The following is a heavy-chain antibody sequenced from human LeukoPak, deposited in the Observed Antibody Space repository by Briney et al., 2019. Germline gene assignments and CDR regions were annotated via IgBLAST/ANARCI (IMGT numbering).Heavy chain of an antibody. CDR2: ISSSGSTI. CDR3: ARVEMATTYYFDY. Sequence: QPGGSLRLSCAASGFTFSDYYMSWIRQAPGKGLEWVSYISSSGSTIYYADSVKGRFTISRDNAKNSLYLQMNSLRAEDTAVYYCARVEMATTYYFDYWGQGTLVTVSS. J-gene: IGHJ4*02. V-gene: IGHV3-11*04. D-gene: IGHD5-24*01. CDR1: GFTFSDYY.